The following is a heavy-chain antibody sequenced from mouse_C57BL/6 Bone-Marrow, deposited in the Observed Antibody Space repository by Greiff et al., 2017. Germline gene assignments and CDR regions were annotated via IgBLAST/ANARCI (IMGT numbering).Heavy chain of an antibody. CDR3: ARGGLLYGSSPFWYFDV. Sequence: QVQLQQSDAELVKPGASVKLSCKASGYTFTSYWMHWVKQRPGQGLEWIGMIHPNSGSNNYNEKFKSKATLTVDKSSSTAYMQLSSLTSEDSAVYYCARGGLLYGSSPFWYFDVWGTGTTVTVSS. CDR2: IHPNSGSN. J-gene: IGHJ1*03. CDR1: GYTFTSYW. V-gene: IGHV1-64*01. D-gene: IGHD1-1*01.